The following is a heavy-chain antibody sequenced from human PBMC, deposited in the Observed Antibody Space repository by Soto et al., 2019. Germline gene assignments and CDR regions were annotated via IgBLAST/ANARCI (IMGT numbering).Heavy chain of an antibody. J-gene: IGHJ6*03. Sequence: HPGGSLRLSCAASGVTFSTYGMHWVRQAPGKGLEWVAVIWYDGSNKYYADSVKGRFTISRDNSKNTLYLQMNSLRAEDTAVYYCARAEGGYSGYGLRYHYYYYMDVWGKGTTVTVSS. D-gene: IGHD5-12*01. V-gene: IGHV3-33*08. CDR2: IWYDGSNK. CDR1: GVTFSTYG. CDR3: ARAEGGYSGYGLRYHYYYYMDV.